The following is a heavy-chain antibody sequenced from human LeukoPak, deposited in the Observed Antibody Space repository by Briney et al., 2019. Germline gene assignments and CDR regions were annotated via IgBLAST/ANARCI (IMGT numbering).Heavy chain of an antibody. D-gene: IGHD6-25*01. Sequence: GGSLRLSCAVPGFSFSSYEMNWVRQAPGKGLEWVCYISSSGSRTYYADSVKGRFTVSRDNAKNSLYLQMNSLRDEDTAVYYCARAPVFSGRDSSGQGTLVAVSS. J-gene: IGHJ5*01. V-gene: IGHV3-48*03. CDR2: ISSSGSRT. CDR1: GFSFSSYE. CDR3: ARAPVFSGRDS.